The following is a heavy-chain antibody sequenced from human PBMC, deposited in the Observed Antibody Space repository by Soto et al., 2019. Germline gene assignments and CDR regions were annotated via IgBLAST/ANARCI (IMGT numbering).Heavy chain of an antibody. CDR1: GFTFSGSA. CDR3: TRGYGDYVRDY. D-gene: IGHD4-17*01. V-gene: IGHV3-73*01. Sequence: EVQLVESGGGLVQPGGSLKLSCAVSGFTFSGSAMHWVRQASGKGLEWVGRIRSKSNSYATAYAASVKGRFTISREDSKNTAYLQMNSLKTEDTVVYYCTRGYGDYVRDYWGQGTLVTVSS. CDR2: IRSKSNSYAT. J-gene: IGHJ4*02.